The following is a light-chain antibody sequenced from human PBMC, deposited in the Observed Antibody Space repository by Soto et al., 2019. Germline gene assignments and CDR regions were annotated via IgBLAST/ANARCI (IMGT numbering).Light chain of an antibody. V-gene: IGKV1-39*01. J-gene: IGKJ1*01. CDR1: QDIGTY. Sequence: DIQMTQSPSSLSASIGDSVIITCRASQDIGTYLNWYQHKPGKAPKHLIYAASSLQTGVPSRFTGSGSGTEFTLTIDSLQPEDFATYYCQQYNSHWTFGQGTKVEIK. CDR2: AAS. CDR3: QQYNSHWT.